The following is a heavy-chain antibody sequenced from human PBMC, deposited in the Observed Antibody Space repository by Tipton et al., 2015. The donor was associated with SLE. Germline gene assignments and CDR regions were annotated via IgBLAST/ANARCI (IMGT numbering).Heavy chain of an antibody. Sequence: TLSLTCTVSGGSVSSGGYYWSWIRQHPGKGPEWIGYIYNTVNTYYNPSLTSRVTISDDTSKNQFSLTLSSVTAADTAIYYCARFGRSAAMDWFDRWGQGTLVTVSS. V-gene: IGHV4-31*03. CDR1: GGSVSSGGYY. CDR3: ARFGRSAAMDWFDR. J-gene: IGHJ5*02. D-gene: IGHD2-2*01. CDR2: IYNTVNT.